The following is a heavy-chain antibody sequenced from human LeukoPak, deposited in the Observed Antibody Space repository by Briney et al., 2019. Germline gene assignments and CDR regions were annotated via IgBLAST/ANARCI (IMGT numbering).Heavy chain of an antibody. Sequence: GASVKVSCKASGGTFSSYAISWVRQAPGQGLEWMGGIIPIFGTANYAQKFQGRVTITADESTGTAYMELSSLRSEDTAVYYCAREAAAEQGFDPWGQGTLVTVSS. CDR3: AREAAAEQGFDP. CDR1: GGTFSSYA. D-gene: IGHD6-13*01. J-gene: IGHJ5*02. CDR2: IIPIFGTA. V-gene: IGHV1-69*13.